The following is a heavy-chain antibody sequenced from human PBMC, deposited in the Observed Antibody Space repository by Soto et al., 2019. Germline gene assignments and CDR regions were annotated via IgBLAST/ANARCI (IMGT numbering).Heavy chain of an antibody. Sequence: ESGGGLVQPGVSLRLSCAASGFTFSSYAMSCVRQAPVKGVECVSAISGSGGSTYYADSVKGRFTISRDDSKNTLYLQMNSLRAEDTAVYYCAKEAYYGSGSYSYFDYWGQGTLVTVSS. CDR3: AKEAYYGSGSYSYFDY. V-gene: IGHV3-23*01. D-gene: IGHD3-10*01. J-gene: IGHJ4*02. CDR2: ISGSGGST. CDR1: GFTFSSYA.